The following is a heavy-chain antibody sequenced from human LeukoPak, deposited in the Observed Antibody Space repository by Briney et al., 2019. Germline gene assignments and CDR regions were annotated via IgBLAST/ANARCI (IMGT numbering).Heavy chain of an antibody. CDR2: IFTGGTT. V-gene: IGHV3-53*01. CDR3: ARAPTIMVRGVKLPYGMNV. Sequence: GGSLRLSCAASVFTVSSDHMRWVRQPPGKGLEWVSIIFTGGTTNYADYVKGRFTISRDTSKNTVDLQMNSVRTENSAVYYCARAPTIMVRGVKLPYGMNVWGQGTTVTVSS. J-gene: IGHJ6*02. CDR1: VFTVSSDH. D-gene: IGHD3-10*01.